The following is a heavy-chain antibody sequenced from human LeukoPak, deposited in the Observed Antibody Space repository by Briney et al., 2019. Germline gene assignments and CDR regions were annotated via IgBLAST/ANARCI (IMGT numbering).Heavy chain of an antibody. CDR1: GFTFSSYE. CDR2: ISSSGSTI. Sequence: PGGSLRLSCAASGFTFSSYEMNWVRQAPGKGLEWVSYISSSGSTIYYADSVKGRFTISRDNAKNSLYLQMNSLRAEDTAVYYCAKDFYGSGSTPFDYWGQGTLVTVSS. CDR3: AKDFYGSGSTPFDY. D-gene: IGHD3-10*01. J-gene: IGHJ4*02. V-gene: IGHV3-48*03.